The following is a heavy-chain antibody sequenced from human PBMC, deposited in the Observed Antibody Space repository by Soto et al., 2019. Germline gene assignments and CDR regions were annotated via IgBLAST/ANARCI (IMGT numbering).Heavy chain of an antibody. CDR2: IYSGGST. V-gene: IGHV3-66*01. J-gene: IGHJ4*02. CDR1: GFTVSSNY. CDR3: AREKWQRNTIAVFDY. Sequence: PGGSLRLSCAASGFTVSSNYMSWVRQAPGKGLEWVSVIYSGGSTYYTDSVKGRFTISRDNSKNTLYLQMNSLRAEDTAVYYCAREKWQRNTIAVFDYWGQGTLVTVSS. D-gene: IGHD2-8*01.